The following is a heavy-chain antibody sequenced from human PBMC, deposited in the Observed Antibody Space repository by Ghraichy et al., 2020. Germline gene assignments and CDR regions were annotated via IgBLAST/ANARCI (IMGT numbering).Heavy chain of an antibody. J-gene: IGHJ4*02. V-gene: IGHV3-48*02. Sequence: GESLNISCAASGFTFSSYSMNWVRQAPGKGLEWVSYISSSSSTIYYADSVKGRFTISRDNAKNSLYLQMNSLRDEDTAVYYCARDPFPYYYDSSGYPHYFDYWGQGTLVTVSS. D-gene: IGHD3-22*01. CDR3: ARDPFPYYYDSSGYPHYFDY. CDR2: ISSSSSTI. CDR1: GFTFSSYS.